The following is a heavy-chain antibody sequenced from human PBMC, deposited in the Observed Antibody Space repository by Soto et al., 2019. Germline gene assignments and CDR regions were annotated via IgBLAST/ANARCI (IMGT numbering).Heavy chain of an antibody. CDR3: ARGRRRTESTNYGMDV. V-gene: IGHV4-34*01. CDR1: GGSFSGYY. J-gene: IGHJ6*02. Sequence: SETLSLTCAVYGGSFSGYYWSWIRQPPGKGLEWIGEINHSGSTNYNPSLKSRVTISVDTSKNQFSLKLSSVTAADTAVYYCARGRRRTESTNYGMDVWGQGTTVTVSS. CDR2: INHSGST.